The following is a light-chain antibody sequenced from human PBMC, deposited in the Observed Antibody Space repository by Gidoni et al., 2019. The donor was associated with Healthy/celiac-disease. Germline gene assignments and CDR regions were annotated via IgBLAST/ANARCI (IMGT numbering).Light chain of an antibody. CDR1: SSDVGSYNY. CDR2: EVS. CDR3: SSYASNSGV. V-gene: IGLV2-14*01. J-gene: IGLJ3*02. Sequence: QSALTQPASVSGSPGQSITIPCTGTSSDVGSYNYVSWYQQHPGKAPKLIIYEVSNRPSGVSNRFSASKSGNTASLTISGLQPEDDADYYCSSYASNSGVFGGGTKLTVL.